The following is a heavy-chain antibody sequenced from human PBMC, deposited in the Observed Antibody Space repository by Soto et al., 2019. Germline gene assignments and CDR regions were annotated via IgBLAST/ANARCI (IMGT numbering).Heavy chain of an antibody. V-gene: IGHV4-31*03. CDR2: IYYSGST. D-gene: IGHD3-10*01. CDR1: GGSISSGGYY. J-gene: IGHJ2*01. Sequence: SETLSLTCTVSGGSISSGGYYWSWIRQHPGKGLEWIGYIYYSGSTYYNPSLKSRVTISVDTSKNQFSLKLSSVTAADTAVYYCASTSKAAMVGGHLFALWGRGTLVIVSS. CDR3: ASTSKAAMVGGHLFAL.